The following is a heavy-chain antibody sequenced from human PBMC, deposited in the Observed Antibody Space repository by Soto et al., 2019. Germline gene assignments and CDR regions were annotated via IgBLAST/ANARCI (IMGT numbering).Heavy chain of an antibody. J-gene: IGHJ4*02. CDR3: ARRWGDYFDY. Sequence: QVQLQESGPGLVKPSETLSLTCTVSGGSISSYYWSWIRQPPGKGLEWIGYIYYSGSTNYNPSLSSRATISVATSKNQFSLKMSSVTAADTAVYYVARRWGDYFDYWGQGTLVTVSS. CDR1: GGSISSYY. CDR2: IYYSGST. V-gene: IGHV4-59*08. D-gene: IGHD3-16*01.